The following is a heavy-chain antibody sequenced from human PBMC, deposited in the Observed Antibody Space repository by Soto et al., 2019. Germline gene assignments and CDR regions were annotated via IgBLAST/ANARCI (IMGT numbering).Heavy chain of an antibody. CDR2: INSGGTSI. D-gene: IGHD4-17*01. Sequence: PGGSLRLSCAASEFTVSNFEMSWVRQAPGKGLEWVSYINSGGTSIKYADSVKGRFTMSRDNAWNSLYLQMTSLRDEDTAVYYCARENHGDAFDFWGQGIQVTVSS. CDR3: ARENHGDAFDF. J-gene: IGHJ4*02. CDR1: EFTVSNFE. V-gene: IGHV3-48*03.